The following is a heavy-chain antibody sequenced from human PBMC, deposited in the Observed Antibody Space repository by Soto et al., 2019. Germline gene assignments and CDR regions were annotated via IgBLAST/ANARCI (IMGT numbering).Heavy chain of an antibody. CDR2: LIPNFDTP. J-gene: IGHJ6*02. CDR1: GGSLNNYA. D-gene: IGHD3-10*01. Sequence: QVHLVQSGAEVKKPGPSVKVSCKTSGGSLNNYAVSWVRQAPGQGLEWMGGLIPNFDTPNYAQKFQDRVTIIADESTSTVYMELRSLRSNDTAVYYCAVAMVREILIFESSGMHVWGQGTTVIVSS. CDR3: AVAMVREILIFESSGMHV. V-gene: IGHV1-69*01.